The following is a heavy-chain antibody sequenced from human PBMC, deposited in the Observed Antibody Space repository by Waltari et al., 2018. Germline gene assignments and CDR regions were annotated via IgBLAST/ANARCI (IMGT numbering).Heavy chain of an antibody. D-gene: IGHD7-27*01. V-gene: IGHV3-7*01. CDR3: VRDHWGPDY. CDR2: IHKDGSEK. J-gene: IGHJ4*02. Sequence: EVHLVESGGGLVQPGGSLRLSCAASGFTFPDYWMSWVRQAPGKGTEWVANIHKDGSEKNYVEYVKGRFTISRDNAKDSVYLQMNSLRADDTAMYYCVRDHWGPDYWGQGTLVTVSS. CDR1: GFTFPDYW.